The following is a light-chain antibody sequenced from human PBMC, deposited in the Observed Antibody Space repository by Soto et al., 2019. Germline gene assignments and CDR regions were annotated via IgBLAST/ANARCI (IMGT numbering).Light chain of an antibody. V-gene: IGLV2-18*01. Sequence: QSVLTQPPSVSGSPGQSVTISCTGTSTDFVSYNRVSWYQQPPGTAPKLIIYEASNRPSGVPDRFSGSKSGNTASLTISGLQAADEADYYCSLYTSSTTSVFGTGTKVTVL. CDR1: STDFVSYNR. J-gene: IGLJ1*01. CDR2: EAS. CDR3: SLYTSSTTSV.